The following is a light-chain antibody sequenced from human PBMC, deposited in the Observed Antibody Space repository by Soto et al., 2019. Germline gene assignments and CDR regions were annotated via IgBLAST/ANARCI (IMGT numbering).Light chain of an antibody. CDR1: QSVGSN. V-gene: IGKV3-15*01. CDR2: GAT. Sequence: EIVMTQSPATLPVSPGERATLSCRASQSVGSNLAWYQQNPGQAPRLLIYGATTRAAGIPARFSGSGSGTAFTVTSSCLQSEDFAVYYCQHYNSWLRTFGQGTKLEIK. J-gene: IGKJ2*01. CDR3: QHYNSWLRT.